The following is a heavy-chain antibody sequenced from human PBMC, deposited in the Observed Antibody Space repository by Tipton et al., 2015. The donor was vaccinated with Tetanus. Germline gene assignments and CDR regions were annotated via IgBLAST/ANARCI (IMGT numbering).Heavy chain of an antibody. CDR2: ISNSGST. D-gene: IGHD3-10*01. CDR3: ARDRGVRGGYYYYHGMDV. CDR1: GGSISSGGYY. V-gene: IGHV4-31*03. J-gene: IGHJ6*02. Sequence: TLSLTCTVSGGSISSGGYYWSWIRQHPGEGLEWIGYISNSGSTYYNPSLKSRVTISVDTSQKQISLKVNSVTAADTAVYYCARDRGVRGGYYYYHGMDVWGQGTTVTVSS.